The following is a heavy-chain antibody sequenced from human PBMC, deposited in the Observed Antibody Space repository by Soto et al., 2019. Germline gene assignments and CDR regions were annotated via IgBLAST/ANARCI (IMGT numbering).Heavy chain of an antibody. CDR2: MNPNSGNT. V-gene: IGHV1-8*01. D-gene: IGHD3-22*01. CDR1: GYTFTSYD. CDR3: ARQAYYYDSSGYYYEIDY. J-gene: IGHJ4*02. Sequence: ASVKVSCKASGYTFTSYDINWVRQATGQGLEWMGWMNPNSGNTGYAQKFQGRVTMTRNTSISTAYMELSSLGSEDTAVYYCARQAYYYDSSGYYYEIDYWGQGTLVTVSS.